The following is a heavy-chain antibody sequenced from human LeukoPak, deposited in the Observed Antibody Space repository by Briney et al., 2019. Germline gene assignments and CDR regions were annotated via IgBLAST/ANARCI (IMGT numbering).Heavy chain of an antibody. CDR2: ISSSSSYI. J-gene: IGHJ4*02. V-gene: IGHV3-21*04. CDR3: ATSIGVAVAFDF. Sequence: GGSLRLSCAASGFTFSSYSMNWVRQAPGKGLEWVSSISSSSSYIYYADSVKGRFTISRDNAKNSLYLQMNSLKAEDTATYYCATSIGVAVAFDFWGQGTLVTVSS. D-gene: IGHD6-19*01. CDR1: GFTFSSYS.